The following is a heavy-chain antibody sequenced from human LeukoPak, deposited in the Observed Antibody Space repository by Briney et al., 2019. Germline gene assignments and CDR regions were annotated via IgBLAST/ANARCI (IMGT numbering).Heavy chain of an antibody. V-gene: IGHV1-46*01. CDR1: GYTFTSYY. Sequence: ASVKVSCKASGYTFTSYYMHWVRQAPGQGLEWMGIINPSGGSTSYAQKFQGRVTMTRDMSTSTVYMELSSLRSEDTAVYYCARSHTGTTGFFLYYYYMDVWGKGTTVTVSS. J-gene: IGHJ6*03. D-gene: IGHD2/OR15-2a*01. CDR2: INPSGGST. CDR3: ARSHTGTTGFFLYYYYMDV.